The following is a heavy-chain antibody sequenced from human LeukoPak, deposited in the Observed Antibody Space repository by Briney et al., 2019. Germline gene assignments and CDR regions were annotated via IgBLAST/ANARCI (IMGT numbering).Heavy chain of an antibody. V-gene: IGHV4-34*01. D-gene: IGHD5-24*01. CDR2: INHSGST. Sequence: PWETLSLTCAVYGGSFSGYYLSWIRQPPGKGLEWIGEINHSGSTNYNPSLKSRVTISVDTSKNQFSLKLSSVTAADTAVYYCASGEMAAPTWGQGTLVTVSS. J-gene: IGHJ4*02. CDR1: GGSFSGYY. CDR3: ASGEMAAPT.